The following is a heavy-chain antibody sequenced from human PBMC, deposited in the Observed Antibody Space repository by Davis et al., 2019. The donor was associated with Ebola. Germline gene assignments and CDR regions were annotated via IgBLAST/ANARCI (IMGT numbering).Heavy chain of an antibody. Sequence: ASVQVSCKASGYTFTSYYMHWVRQAPGQGLEWMGIINPSGGSTNYAQKFQGRVTMTRDTSTSTVYMELSSLRSEDTAVFYCARDVEVGATTAVDYWGQGTLVTVSS. CDR3: ARDVEVGATTAVDY. V-gene: IGHV1-46*01. CDR2: INPSGGST. D-gene: IGHD1-26*01. J-gene: IGHJ4*02. CDR1: GYTFTSYY.